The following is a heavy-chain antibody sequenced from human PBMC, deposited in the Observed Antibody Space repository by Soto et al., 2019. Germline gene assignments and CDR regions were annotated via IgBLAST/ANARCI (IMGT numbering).Heavy chain of an antibody. J-gene: IGHJ4*02. D-gene: IGHD6-13*01. CDR2: FDPEDGET. V-gene: IGHV1-24*01. Sequence: ASVKVSCKVSGYTLTELSMHWVRQAPGKGLEWMGGFDPEDGETIYAQKFQGRVTMTEDTSTDTAYMELSSLRSEDTAVYYCEKDIAAAGTGVAYCFDFWGQGTLVTVSS. CDR1: GYTLTELS. CDR3: EKDIAAAGTGVAYCFDF.